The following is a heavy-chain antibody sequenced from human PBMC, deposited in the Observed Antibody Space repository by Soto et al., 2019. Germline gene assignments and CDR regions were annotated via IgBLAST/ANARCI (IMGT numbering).Heavy chain of an antibody. Sequence: QVQLQESGPGLVKPSGTLSLTCAVSGGSISSSNWWSWVRQPPGKGLEWIGEIYHSGSTNYNPSLKGRVTISVDKSKDQVSLKVSLGTAADTAVYYCARGPSLDYWGQGTPVTVSS. CDR3: ARGPSLDY. J-gene: IGHJ4*02. CDR2: IYHSGST. CDR1: GGSISSSNW. V-gene: IGHV4-4*02.